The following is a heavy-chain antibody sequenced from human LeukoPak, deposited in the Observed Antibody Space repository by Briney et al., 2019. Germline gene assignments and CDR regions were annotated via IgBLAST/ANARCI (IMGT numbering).Heavy chain of an antibody. CDR1: GFTFSSYW. D-gene: IGHD6-6*01. V-gene: IGHV3-21*04. Sequence: GGSLRLSCVASGFTFSSYWMHWVRQAPGKGLEWVSSISSSSSYIYYADSVKGRFTISRDNTGNALSLQMNSLRVEDTAVYYCAKLGQLVPENWGQGALVTVSS. CDR2: ISSSSSYI. J-gene: IGHJ4*02. CDR3: AKLGQLVPEN.